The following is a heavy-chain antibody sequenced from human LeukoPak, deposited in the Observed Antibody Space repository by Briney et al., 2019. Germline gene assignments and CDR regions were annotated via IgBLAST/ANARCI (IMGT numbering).Heavy chain of an antibody. CDR2: IRYDGSNK. V-gene: IGHV3-30*02. D-gene: IGHD1-26*01. CDR1: GFTFSSYG. CDR3: ARGLYKWELQPYYFDY. J-gene: IGHJ4*02. Sequence: GGSLRLSCAASGFTFSSYGMHWVRQAPGKGLEWVAFIRYDGSNKYYADSVKGRFTISRDNSKNTLYLQMNSLRAEDTAVYYCARGLYKWELQPYYFDYWGQGTLVTVSS.